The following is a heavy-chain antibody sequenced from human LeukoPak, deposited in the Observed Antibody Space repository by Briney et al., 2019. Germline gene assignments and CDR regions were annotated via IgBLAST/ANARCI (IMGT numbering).Heavy chain of an antibody. J-gene: IGHJ3*02. V-gene: IGHV3-7*03. CDR2: IKQDGSEK. CDR3: ARDPVPAANTNAFDI. Sequence: VGSLRLSCAASGFTFSSYWMSWVRQAPGKGLEWVANIKQDGSEKYYVDSVKGRFTISRDNAKNSLYLQMNSLRAEDTAVYYCARDPVPAANTNAFDIWGQGTMVTVSS. D-gene: IGHD2-2*01. CDR1: GFTFSSYW.